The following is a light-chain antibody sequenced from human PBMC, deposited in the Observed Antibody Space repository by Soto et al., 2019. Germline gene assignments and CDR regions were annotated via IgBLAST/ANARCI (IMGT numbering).Light chain of an antibody. CDR1: QSVTSSY. CDR3: KQYGSSPPT. CDR2: GAY. J-gene: IGKJ4*01. Sequence: EVVLTQSPATLSLSPGERATLSCRASQSVTSSYLAWYQQKPGQAPRLLIYGAYSRATGIQDRFSGSGSGTDFTLTIRRLEPEDFAVYYCKQYGSSPPTFGGGTKVDIK. V-gene: IGKV3-20*01.